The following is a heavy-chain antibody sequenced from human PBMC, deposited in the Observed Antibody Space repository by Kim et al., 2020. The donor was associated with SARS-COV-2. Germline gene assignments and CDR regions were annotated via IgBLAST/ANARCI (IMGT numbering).Heavy chain of an antibody. V-gene: IGHV3-9*01. Sequence: AESVQRRFTISRDNAKNSRYLQMNSLRAEDTALYYCAKEAYSNPPSYFDYWGQGTLVTVSS. CDR3: AKEAYSNPPSYFDY. D-gene: IGHD4-4*01. J-gene: IGHJ4*02.